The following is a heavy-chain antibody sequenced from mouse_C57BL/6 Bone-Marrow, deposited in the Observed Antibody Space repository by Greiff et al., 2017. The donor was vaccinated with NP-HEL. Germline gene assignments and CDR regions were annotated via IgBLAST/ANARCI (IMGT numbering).Heavy chain of an antibody. D-gene: IGHD1-1*01. CDR3: ARDRRYYGSKSMDY. Sequence: EVHLVESGGGLVKPGGSLKLSCAASGFTFSSYAMSWVRQTPEKRLEWVATISDGGSYTYYPDNVKGRFTISRDNAKNNLYLQMSHLKSEDTAMYYCARDRRYYGSKSMDYWGQGTSVTVSS. CDR1: GFTFSSYA. J-gene: IGHJ4*01. V-gene: IGHV5-4*01. CDR2: ISDGGSYT.